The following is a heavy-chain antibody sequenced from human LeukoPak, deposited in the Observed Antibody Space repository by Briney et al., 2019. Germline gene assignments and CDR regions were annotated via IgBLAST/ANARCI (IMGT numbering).Heavy chain of an antibody. Sequence: EASVKVSCKASGYTFTSYGISWVRQAPGQGLEWMGWISAYNGNTNYAQKLQGRVTMTTDTSTSTAYMELRSLRSDDTAVYYCARVPTFYDSSGYYWREWFDPWGQGTLVTVSS. V-gene: IGHV1-18*01. CDR3: ARVPTFYDSSGYYWREWFDP. D-gene: IGHD3-22*01. J-gene: IGHJ5*02. CDR2: ISAYNGNT. CDR1: GYTFTSYG.